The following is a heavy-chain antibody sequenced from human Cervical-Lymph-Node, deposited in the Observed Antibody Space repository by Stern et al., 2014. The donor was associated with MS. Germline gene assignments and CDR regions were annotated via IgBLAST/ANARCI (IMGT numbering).Heavy chain of an antibody. Sequence: QLQLQESGPGLVKPSGTLSLTCAVSGASISSGNWWSWVRQAPGQGLEWIGEIVHSGRTTYNPSLKSRVTMSVDNSNNQFSLKLDSVTAADTAVYYCARNGAYCLDYWGQGTLVTVSS. D-gene: IGHD4-17*01. CDR1: GASISSGNW. J-gene: IGHJ4*02. V-gene: IGHV4-4*02. CDR3: ARNGAYCLDY. CDR2: IVHSGRT.